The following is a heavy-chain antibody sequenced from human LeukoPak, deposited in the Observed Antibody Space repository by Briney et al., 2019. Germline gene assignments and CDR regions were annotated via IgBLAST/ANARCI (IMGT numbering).Heavy chain of an antibody. CDR3: AKDPLDLGSIVGATTGYFDY. D-gene: IGHD1-26*01. CDR2: ISGSGGST. J-gene: IGHJ4*02. V-gene: IGHV3-23*01. Sequence: PGGSLRLSCATSGFTFSSYAMRWVRPAPGKGLEWVSAISGSGGSTYYADSVKGRFTISRDNSKNTLYLQMNSLRAEDTAVYYCAKDPLDLGSIVGATTGYFDYWGQGTLVTVSS. CDR1: GFTFSSYA.